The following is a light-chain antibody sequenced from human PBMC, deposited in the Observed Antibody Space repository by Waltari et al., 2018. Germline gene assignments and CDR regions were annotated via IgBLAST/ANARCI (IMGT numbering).Light chain of an antibody. CDR3: MQPLQSPYT. V-gene: IGKV2-28*01. CDR1: QSLLHSNGYNY. J-gene: IGKJ2*01. Sequence: EIVMTQSPLSLPVTPGEPASISCRSSQSLLHSNGYNYLEWYLPKPGQSPHLLIYLNSRRAAGVPDRFSDGGSGTDVTLKIIRVEAEDVGIYYCMQPLQSPYTFGQGTKLEI. CDR2: LNS.